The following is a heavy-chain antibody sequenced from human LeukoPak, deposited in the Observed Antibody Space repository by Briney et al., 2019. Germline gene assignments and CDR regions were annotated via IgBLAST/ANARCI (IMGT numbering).Heavy chain of an antibody. V-gene: IGHV3-64*01. D-gene: IGHD1-26*01. CDR2: ISSNGGST. CDR3: LRGVGAHFGSFDI. J-gene: IGHJ3*02. CDR1: GFTFSSYA. Sequence: PGGSLRLSCAASGFTFSSYAMHWVRQARGKGLEYVSAISSNGGSTYYANSVKGRFTISRDNSKNTLYLQMGSLRAEDMAVYYCLRGVGAHFGSFDIWGQGTMVTVSS.